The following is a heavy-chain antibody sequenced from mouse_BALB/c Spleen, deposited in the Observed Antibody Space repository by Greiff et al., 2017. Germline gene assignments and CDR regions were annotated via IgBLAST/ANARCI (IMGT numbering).Heavy chain of an antibody. CDR2: ISSGSSTI. CDR3: ARWGMDY. V-gene: IGHV5-17*02. J-gene: IGHJ4*01. Sequence: EVKLVESGGGLVQPGGSRKLSCAASGFTFSSFGMHWVRQAPEKGLEWVAYISSGSSTIYYADTVKGRFTISRDNPKNTLFLQMTSLRSEDTAMYYCARWGMDYWGQGTSVTVSS. CDR1: GFTFSSFG.